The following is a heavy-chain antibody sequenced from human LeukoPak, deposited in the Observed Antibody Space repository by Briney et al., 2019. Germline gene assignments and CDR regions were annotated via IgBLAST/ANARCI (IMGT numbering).Heavy chain of an antibody. D-gene: IGHD3-3*01. CDR3: ARRTYYDFWSGYSKSEFDY. V-gene: IGHV4-34*01. Sequence: SETLSLTCAVYGGSFSGYYWSWIRQPPGKGLEWIGEINHSGSTNYNPSLKSRVTISVDTSKNQFSLKLSSVAAADTAVYYCARRTYYDFWSGYSKSEFDYWDQGTLVTVSS. CDR2: INHSGST. J-gene: IGHJ4*02. CDR1: GGSFSGYY.